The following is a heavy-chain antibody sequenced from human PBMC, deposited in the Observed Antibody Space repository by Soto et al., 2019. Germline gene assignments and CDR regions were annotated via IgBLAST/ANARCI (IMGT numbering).Heavy chain of an antibody. Sequence: SPTLSLTCAISGDSVSGNSAAWNWIRQSPSRGLEWLGRTYYRSRWYNDYAVSVKSRITVTPDTSKNQFSMHLNSVTPEDTAVAYRAREPRYPVTSDSYFDYWGQGSLVTVSS. CDR2: TYYRSRWYN. CDR3: AREPRYPVTSDSYFDY. D-gene: IGHD1-20*01. V-gene: IGHV6-1*01. J-gene: IGHJ4*02. CDR1: GDSVSGNSAA.